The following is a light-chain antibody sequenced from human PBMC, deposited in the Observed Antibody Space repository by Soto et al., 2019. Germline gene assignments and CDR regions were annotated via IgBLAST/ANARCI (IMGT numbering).Light chain of an antibody. J-gene: IGKJ2*01. Sequence: EIVLTQSPATLSLSPGERATLSCRASQSVSSYLAWYQQKPGQAPRLLIYDASNRATGIPARFSGSGSGTDFTLPISSLEPEDFAVYYCQQRSNSPYIFGQGTQLEIK. CDR3: QQRSNSPYI. CDR1: QSVSSY. CDR2: DAS. V-gene: IGKV3-11*01.